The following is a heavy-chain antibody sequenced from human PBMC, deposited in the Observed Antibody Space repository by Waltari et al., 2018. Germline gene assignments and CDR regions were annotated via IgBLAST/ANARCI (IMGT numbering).Heavy chain of an antibody. V-gene: IGHV1-69*01. J-gene: IGHJ4*02. CDR3: ARAQEGYCSSTSCYTVFDY. CDR2: IIPIFGTA. Sequence: QVQLVQSGAEVKKPGSSVKVSCKASGGTFSSYAISWVRQAPGQGLEWMGGIIPIFGTANDAQKFQGRVTITADESTSTAYMELSSLRSEDTAVYYCARAQEGYCSSTSCYTVFDYWGQGTLVTVSS. CDR1: GGTFSSYA. D-gene: IGHD2-2*02.